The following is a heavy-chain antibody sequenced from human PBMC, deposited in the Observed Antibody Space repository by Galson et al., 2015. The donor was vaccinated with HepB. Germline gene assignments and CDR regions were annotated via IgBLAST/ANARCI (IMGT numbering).Heavy chain of an antibody. CDR1: GFMFSDYY. CDR3: ATTVPVGNAMDV. J-gene: IGHJ6*02. D-gene: IGHD4-11*01. Sequence: SLRLSCAASGFMFSDYYMPWIRQAPGKGLEWVAHISSDSSDTKYADSVKGRFTISRDNAKKSLYLQMNSLRVGDTAVYYCATTVPVGNAMDVWGQGTTVIVSS. V-gene: IGHV3-11*03. CDR2: ISSDSSDT.